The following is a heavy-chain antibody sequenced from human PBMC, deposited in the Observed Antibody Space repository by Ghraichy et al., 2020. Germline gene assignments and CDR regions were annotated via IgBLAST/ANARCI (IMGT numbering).Heavy chain of an antibody. J-gene: IGHJ4*02. Sequence: ASVKVSCKASGYTFSDYYMHWVRQAPGQGLVWMGWINPNSGDTNYAQKFQGWVTMTRDTSISTAYMDLSRLRPDDTAVYYCARSYDSRPPEDYWGQGTLVTVSS. CDR1: GYTFSDYY. D-gene: IGHD3-22*01. V-gene: IGHV1-2*04. CDR3: ARSYDSRPPEDY. CDR2: INPNSGDT.